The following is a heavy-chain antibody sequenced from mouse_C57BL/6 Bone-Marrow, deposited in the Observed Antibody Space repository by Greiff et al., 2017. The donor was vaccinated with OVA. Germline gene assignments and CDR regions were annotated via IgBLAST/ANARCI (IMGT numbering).Heavy chain of an antibody. J-gene: IGHJ1*03. V-gene: IGHV7-1*01. CDR3: ARDDYYWYFDV. CDR2: SRNKANDYTT. Sequence: EVKVVDSGGGLVQSGRSLRLSCAPSGFTFSDFYMEWVRQAPGKGLEWIAASRNKANDYTTEYSASVKGRFIVSRDTSQSILYLQMNALRAEDTAIYYCARDDYYWYFDVWGTGTTVTVSS. CDR1: GFTFSDFY.